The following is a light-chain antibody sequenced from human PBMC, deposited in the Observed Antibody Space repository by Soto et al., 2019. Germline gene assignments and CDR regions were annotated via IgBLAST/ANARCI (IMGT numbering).Light chain of an antibody. V-gene: IGLV1-44*01. Sequence: QSVLTQPPSASGTPGQRVIISCSGSSSNIGSNTVNWYQQLPGTAPKLLSYSNNQRPSGVPDRFSGSKSGTSASLAISGLQSEDEADYYCAAWDDSLNVYVVFGGGTKLTVL. J-gene: IGLJ2*01. CDR3: AAWDDSLNVYVV. CDR1: SSNIGSNT. CDR2: SNN.